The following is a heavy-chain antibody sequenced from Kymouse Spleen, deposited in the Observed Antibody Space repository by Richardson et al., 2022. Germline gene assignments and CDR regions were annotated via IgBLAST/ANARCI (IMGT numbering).Heavy chain of an antibody. V-gene: IGHV3-9*01. D-gene: IGHD6-13*01. CDR3: AKDIEQQLVTPFDY. Sequence: EVQLVESGGGLVQPGRSLRLSCAASGFTFDDYAMHWVRQAPGKGLEWVSGISWNSGSIGYADSVKGRFTISRDNAKNSLYLQMNSLRAEDTALYYCAKDIEQQLVTPFDYWGQGTLVTVSS. J-gene: IGHJ4*02. CDR2: ISWNSGSI. CDR1: GFTFDDYA.